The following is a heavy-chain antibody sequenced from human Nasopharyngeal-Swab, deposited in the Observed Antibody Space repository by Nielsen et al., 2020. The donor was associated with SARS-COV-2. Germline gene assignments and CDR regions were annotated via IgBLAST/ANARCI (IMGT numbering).Heavy chain of an antibody. Sequence: SVKVSCQISGSTLTEISMHWVRQARGRGLEWMGGFDPEDGETIYAQKFQGRVTMTEDTSIDTAYMELRSLRSEDTAVYYCAASQWGEYFDYWGQGTLVSVSS. J-gene: IGHJ4*02. CDR1: GSTLTEIS. D-gene: IGHD3-16*01. V-gene: IGHV1-24*01. CDR2: FDPEDGET. CDR3: AASQWGEYFDY.